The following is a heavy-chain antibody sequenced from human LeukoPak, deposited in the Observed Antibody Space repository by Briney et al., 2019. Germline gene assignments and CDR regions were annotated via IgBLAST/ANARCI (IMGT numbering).Heavy chain of an antibody. Sequence: SETLSLTCTVSGGSISSGSYYWSWIRQPAGKGLEWIGSIYYSGSTYYNPSLKSRVTISVDTSKNQFSLKLSSVTAADTAVYYCAREISGSLDCWGQGTLVTVSS. CDR2: IYYSGST. J-gene: IGHJ4*02. D-gene: IGHD1-26*01. V-gene: IGHV4-39*02. CDR3: AREISGSLDC. CDR1: GGSISSGSYY.